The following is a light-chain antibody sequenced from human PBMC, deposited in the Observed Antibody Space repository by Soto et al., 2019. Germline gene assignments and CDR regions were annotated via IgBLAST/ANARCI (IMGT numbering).Light chain of an antibody. Sequence: DIQMTQYPSTLSASVGDRVTITCLASQSISSWLAWYQQKPGKAPKLLIYDASSLESGVPSRFSGSGSGTEFTLTISSLQPDDFATYYCQQYNSYPWTFGQGTNVDI. CDR3: QQYNSYPWT. J-gene: IGKJ1*01. V-gene: IGKV1-5*01. CDR1: QSISSW. CDR2: DAS.